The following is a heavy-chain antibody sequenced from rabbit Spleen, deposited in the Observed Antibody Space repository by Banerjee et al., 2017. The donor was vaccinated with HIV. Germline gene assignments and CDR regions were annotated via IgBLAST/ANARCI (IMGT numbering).Heavy chain of an antibody. D-gene: IGHD2-1*01. CDR2: IYGGSLGST. V-gene: IGHV1S40*01. CDR3: ARGSATMTMVITGYYFNL. J-gene: IGHJ4*01. Sequence: QSLEESGGGLVKPGASLTLTCKASGFSFSSNYYMCWVRQAPGKGLEWVACIYGGSLGSTVYASWAKGRFTISKTSSTTVTLQMTSLTAADTATYFCARGSATMTMVITGYYFNLWGPGTLVTVS. CDR1: GFSFSSNYY.